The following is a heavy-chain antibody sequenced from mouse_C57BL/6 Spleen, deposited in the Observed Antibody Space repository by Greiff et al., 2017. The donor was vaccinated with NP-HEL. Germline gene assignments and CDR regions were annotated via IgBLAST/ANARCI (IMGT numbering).Heavy chain of an antibody. CDR1: GFSFNTYA. V-gene: IGHV10-1*01. CDR3: VRDYGSSLDY. CDR2: IRSKSNNYAT. D-gene: IGHD1-1*01. Sequence: EVNVVESGGGLVQPKGSLKLSCAASGFSFNTYAMNWVRQAPGKGLEWVARIRSKSNNYATYYADSVKDRFTISRDDSESMLYLQMNNLKTEDTAMYYCVRDYGSSLDYWGQGTTLTVSS. J-gene: IGHJ2*01.